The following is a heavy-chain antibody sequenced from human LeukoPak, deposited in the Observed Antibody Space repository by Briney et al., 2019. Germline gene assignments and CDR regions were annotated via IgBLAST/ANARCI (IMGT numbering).Heavy chain of an antibody. V-gene: IGHV4-4*02. D-gene: IGHD3-22*01. CDR3: ARDHIYYYDSSGYYYKYYFDY. CDR2: IYHSGST. Sequence: SGTLSLTCAVSGGSISSSNWWSWVRQPPGKGLEWIGEIYHSGSTNYNPSLKSRVTISVDKSKNQFSLKLSSVTAADTAVYYCARDHIYYYDSSGYYYKYYFDYWGQGTLVTVSS. CDR1: GGSISSSNW. J-gene: IGHJ4*02.